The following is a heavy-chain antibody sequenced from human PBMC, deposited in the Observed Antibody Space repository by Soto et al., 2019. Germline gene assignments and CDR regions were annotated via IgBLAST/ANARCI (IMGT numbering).Heavy chain of an antibody. J-gene: IGHJ4*02. D-gene: IGHD4-17*01. CDR1: GGSFSGYY. CDR2: INHSGST. CDR3: ARVGYGDYARDY. Sequence: QVQLQQWGAGLLKPSETLSLTCAVYGGSFSGYYWSWIRQPPGKGLEWIGEINHSGSTNYNPSLKSRVTISVDTSKNQFSLKLSSVTAADTAVYYCARVGYGDYARDYWGQGTLVTVSS. V-gene: IGHV4-34*01.